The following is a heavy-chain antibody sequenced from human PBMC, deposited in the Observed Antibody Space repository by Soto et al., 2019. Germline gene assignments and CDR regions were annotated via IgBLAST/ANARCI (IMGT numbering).Heavy chain of an antibody. CDR2: ISSSSSTI. D-gene: IGHD1-1*01. V-gene: IGHV3-48*01. J-gene: IGHJ4*02. Sequence: HPGGSLRLSCASSGFTFSSYSMNWVRQAPGKGLEWVSYISSSSSTIYYADSVKGRFTISRDNAKNSLYLQMNSLRAEDTAVYYCASPGNWNDDYWGQGTLVTVSS. CDR3: ASPGNWNDDY. CDR1: GFTFSSYS.